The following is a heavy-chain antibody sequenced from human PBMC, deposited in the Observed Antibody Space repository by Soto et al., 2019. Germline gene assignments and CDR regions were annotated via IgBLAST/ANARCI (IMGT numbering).Heavy chain of an antibody. Sequence: GGSLRLSCAASGFSFEDYAMHWVRQGPGKGLEWVAGISWNSGRIDHADSVKGRFTISRDNAWNSLYLQMSSLRPEDTALYYCVKDRDCTRPTCPDGYSGMDVWGQGATVTVSS. CDR1: GFSFEDYA. CDR2: ISWNSGRI. J-gene: IGHJ6*02. D-gene: IGHD2-8*01. V-gene: IGHV3-9*01. CDR3: VKDRDCTRPTCPDGYSGMDV.